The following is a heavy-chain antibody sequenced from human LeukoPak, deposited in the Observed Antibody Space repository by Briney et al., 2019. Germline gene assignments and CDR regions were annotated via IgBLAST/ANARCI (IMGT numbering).Heavy chain of an antibody. Sequence: GRSLRLSCTASGFTFGDYAMSWVRQAPGKGLEWVGFIRSKAYGGTTEYAASVKGRFTISRDDSKSIAYLQMNSLKTEDTAVYYCTRSGEVLWFGELSYFDYWGQGTLVTVSS. CDR3: TRSGEVLWFGELSYFDY. V-gene: IGHV3-49*04. CDR1: GFTFGDYA. D-gene: IGHD3-10*01. CDR2: IRSKAYGGTT. J-gene: IGHJ4*02.